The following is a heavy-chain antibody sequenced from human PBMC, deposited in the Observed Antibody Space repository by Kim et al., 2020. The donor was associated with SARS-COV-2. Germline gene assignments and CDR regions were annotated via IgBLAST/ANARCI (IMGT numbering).Heavy chain of an antibody. J-gene: IGHJ5*02. Sequence: SGPTLVNPTQTLTLTCTFSGFSLSTSGVGVGWIRQPPGKALEWLALIYWDDDKRYSPSLKSRLTITKDTSKNQVVLTMTNMDPVDTATYYCAHSFGGWFGEFYGGISNWFDPWGQGTLVTVSS. D-gene: IGHD3-10*01. CDR1: GFSLSTSGVG. CDR3: AHSFGGWFGEFYGGISNWFDP. CDR2: IYWDDDK. V-gene: IGHV2-5*02.